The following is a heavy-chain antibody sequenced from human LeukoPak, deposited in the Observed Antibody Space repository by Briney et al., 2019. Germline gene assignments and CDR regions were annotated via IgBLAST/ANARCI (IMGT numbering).Heavy chain of an antibody. CDR3: ARNAYCDSTNCYAWFDP. CDR1: GYTFTDYY. D-gene: IGHD2-2*01. V-gene: IGHV1-2*02. Sequence: GASVKVSCKASGYTFTDYYIHWVRQAPGQGLKWMGWIVPHSGGTNYAQNYQGRITMTRDTSISTAYMELSSLRSDDTAVYYCARNAYCDSTNCYAWFDPWGQGTLVTVSS. J-gene: IGHJ5*02. CDR2: IVPHSGGT.